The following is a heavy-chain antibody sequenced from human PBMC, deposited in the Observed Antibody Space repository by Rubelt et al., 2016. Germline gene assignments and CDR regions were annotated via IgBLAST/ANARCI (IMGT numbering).Heavy chain of an antibody. J-gene: IGHJ6*02. D-gene: IGHD2-15*01. CDR2: IIPIFGTA. V-gene: IGHV1-69*01. Sequence: MGGIIPIFGTANYAQKFQGRVTITADESTSTAYMELRSLRSDDTAVYYCARDADCSGGSCYAGYYYYGMDVWGQGTTVTVSS. CDR3: ARDADCSGGSCYAGYYYYGMDV.